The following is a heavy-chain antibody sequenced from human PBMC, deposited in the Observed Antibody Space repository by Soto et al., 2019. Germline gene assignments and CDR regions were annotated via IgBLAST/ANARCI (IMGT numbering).Heavy chain of an antibody. D-gene: IGHD2-8*01. V-gene: IGHV3-33*01. Sequence: QVQLVESGGGVVQPGRSLRLSCAASGFTFSSYGMHWVRQAPGKGLEWVAVIWYDGSNKYYADSVKGRFTISRDNSKNTLYMQMNSLRAEDTAVYYCARGDYCTNGVCHPLESSDYWGQGTLVTVSS. J-gene: IGHJ4*02. CDR3: ARGDYCTNGVCHPLESSDY. CDR2: IWYDGSNK. CDR1: GFTFSSYG.